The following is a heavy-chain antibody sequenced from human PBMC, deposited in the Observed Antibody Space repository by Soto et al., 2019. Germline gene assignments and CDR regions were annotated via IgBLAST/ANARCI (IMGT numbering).Heavy chain of an antibody. V-gene: IGHV4-34*01. J-gene: IGHJ5*02. CDR3: ARGLKDDILTGYSNWFDP. CDR1: CGSFIGYS. D-gene: IGHD3-9*01. Sequence: SETLSLTCAVYCGSFIGYSWSWIREPPGKGAEWIGEINHSGSTNYNPSLKSRVTISVDTSKNQFSLKLSSVTAADTAVYYCARGLKDDILTGYSNWFDPWGQGTLVTVSS. CDR2: INHSGST.